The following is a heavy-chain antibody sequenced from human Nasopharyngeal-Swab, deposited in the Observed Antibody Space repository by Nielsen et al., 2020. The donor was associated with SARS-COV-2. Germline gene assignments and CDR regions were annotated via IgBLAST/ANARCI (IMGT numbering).Heavy chain of an antibody. CDR3: ARDRPVHCSGGSCYYYYGMDV. D-gene: IGHD2-15*01. Sequence: WIRQPPGKGLEWVSAISGSGGSTYYADSVKGRFTISRDNSKNTLYLQMNSLRAEDTAVYYCARDRPVHCSGGSCYYYYGMDVWGQGTTVTVSS. CDR2: ISGSGGST. V-gene: IGHV3-23*01. J-gene: IGHJ6*02.